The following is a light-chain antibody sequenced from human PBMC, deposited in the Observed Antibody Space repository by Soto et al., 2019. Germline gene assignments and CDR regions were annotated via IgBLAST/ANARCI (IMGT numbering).Light chain of an antibody. CDR3: QQYSDWPPWT. J-gene: IGKJ1*01. CDR2: GAS. Sequence: EIVLSQSPGTLSLSPGEGATLSCRASQSVSNNYLAWYQQKPGQAPRLVISGASSRATAIPDRFRGSGSGTEFTLTINSLQSDDFAVYYCQQYSDWPPWTFGQGTNVDIK. V-gene: IGKV3-20*01. CDR1: QSVSNNY.